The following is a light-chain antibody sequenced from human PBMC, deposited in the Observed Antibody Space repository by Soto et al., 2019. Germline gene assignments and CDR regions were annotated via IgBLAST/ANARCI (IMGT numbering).Light chain of an antibody. Sequence: EIVLTQSPGTLSLSPGERATLSCRASQNINSGQLAWYQQKPGQAPRLLIYGAASRATGIPDRFSGSGSGTDFTLTISRLEPEDFAVYFCQQYGSSPRTFGQGTKVDIK. J-gene: IGKJ1*01. CDR2: GAA. CDR1: QNINSGQ. V-gene: IGKV3-20*01. CDR3: QQYGSSPRT.